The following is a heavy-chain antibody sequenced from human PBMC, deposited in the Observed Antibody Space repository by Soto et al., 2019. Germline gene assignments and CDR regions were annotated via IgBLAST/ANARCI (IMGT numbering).Heavy chain of an antibody. Sequence: EVQVLESGVGLVQPGESLRLSCAAAGFSFSDSWMHWVRQAPGKGLMWVSRINSDGSSTNYADSVKGRFTISRDNSRNTMYLQMSSLRAEDTAGYYCARGNQWFDPWGQGTLVTVSS. V-gene: IGHV3-74*01. CDR2: INSDGSST. CDR3: ARGNQWFDP. CDR1: GFSFSDSW. J-gene: IGHJ5*02.